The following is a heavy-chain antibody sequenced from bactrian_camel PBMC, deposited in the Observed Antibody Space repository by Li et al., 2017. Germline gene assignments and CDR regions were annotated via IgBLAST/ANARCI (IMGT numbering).Heavy chain of an antibody. CDR2: ISSDGST. D-gene: IGHD6*01. Sequence: QVQLVESGGGSVQAGATLKLSCTASGVTFRGSDMDWYRGAPGNQCELISTISSDGSTWYSDSVKGRFTISRDNAKNTVYLQLNSLKTVDMAMYYCAKAVYGETWYPQTEYDYWGQGTQVTVS. CDR1: GVTFRGSD. CDR3: AKAVYGETWYPQTEYDY. J-gene: IGHJ4*01. V-gene: IGHV3S55*01.